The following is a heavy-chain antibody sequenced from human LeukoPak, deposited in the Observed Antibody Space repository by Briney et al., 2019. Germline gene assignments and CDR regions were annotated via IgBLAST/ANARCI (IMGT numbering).Heavy chain of an antibody. J-gene: IGHJ4*02. Sequence: SVKVSCKASGGTFSSYAISWVRQAPGQGLEWMGRIIPILGIANYAQKFQGRVTITADESTSTAYMELSSLRSEDTAVYYCARFGSGSYYKVDYWGQGTLVTVSS. CDR2: IIPILGIA. CDR3: ARFGSGSYYKVDY. D-gene: IGHD3-10*01. V-gene: IGHV1-69*04. CDR1: GGTFSSYA.